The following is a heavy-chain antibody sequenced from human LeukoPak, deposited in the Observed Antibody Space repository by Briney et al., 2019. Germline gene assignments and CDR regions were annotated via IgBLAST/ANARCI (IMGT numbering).Heavy chain of an antibody. V-gene: IGHV4-59*01. J-gene: IGHJ5*02. Sequence: SETLSLTCTVSAGSISSYYWSWIRQPPRKGLEWIGYIYYSGSTNYNPSLKSRATISVDTSKNQFSLKLSSLAAADTAVYYCARDRGYYYDSSGYGKNNWFDPWGQGTLVTVSS. CDR3: ARDRGYYYDSSGYGKNNWFDP. D-gene: IGHD3-22*01. CDR2: IYYSGST. CDR1: AGSISSYY.